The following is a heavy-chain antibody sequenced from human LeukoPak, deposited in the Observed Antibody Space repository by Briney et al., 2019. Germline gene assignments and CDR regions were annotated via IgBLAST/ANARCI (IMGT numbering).Heavy chain of an antibody. Sequence: GGSLRLSCAASGFTFSSYAMHWVRQAPGKGLEWVAVISYDGSNKYYADSVKGPFTISKDNSKNTLYLQMNSLRAEDTAVYYCAKVGDYGDYVLHGPFDYWGQGTLVTVSS. CDR2: ISYDGSNK. D-gene: IGHD4-17*01. V-gene: IGHV3-30*04. CDR1: GFTFSSYA. CDR3: AKVGDYGDYVLHGPFDY. J-gene: IGHJ4*02.